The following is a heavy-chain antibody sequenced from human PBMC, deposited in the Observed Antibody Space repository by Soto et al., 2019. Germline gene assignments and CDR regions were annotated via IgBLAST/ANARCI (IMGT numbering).Heavy chain of an antibody. Sequence: QVQLVQSGAEVKKPGASVKVSCKASGYTFFTYGITWVRQAPGQGLEWMGWISTYNRNTNYIQKLQGRVTMTTDTSTRTAYMELRSLRSDDTAMYYCARKSSSSSWFDPWGQGTLVTVSS. CDR2: ISTYNRNT. J-gene: IGHJ5*02. CDR3: ARKSSSSSWFDP. CDR1: GYTFFTYG. D-gene: IGHD6-6*01. V-gene: IGHV1-18*01.